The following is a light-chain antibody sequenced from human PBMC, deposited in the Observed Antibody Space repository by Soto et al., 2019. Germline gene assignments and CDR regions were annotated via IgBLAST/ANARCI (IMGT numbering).Light chain of an antibody. V-gene: IGKV3-20*01. J-gene: IGKJ1*01. CDR1: QSVRSNY. CDR2: GAS. Sequence: EIVLTQSPDTLSLSPGERATLSCRASQSVRSNYLAWYQQIPGQAPRPLIYGASSRVPGIPDRFSGRGSGTDFTLTISRLEPEDFAVYYCQQYGSLPWTFGQGTKVEIK. CDR3: QQYGSLPWT.